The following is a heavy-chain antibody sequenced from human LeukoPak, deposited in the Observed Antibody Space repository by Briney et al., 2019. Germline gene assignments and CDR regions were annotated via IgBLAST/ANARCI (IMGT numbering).Heavy chain of an antibody. Sequence: GGSLRLSCSASGFSLNSFWMHWVRHAPGKGLVWVSRINSDGRSTSYADSVRGRFTISRDNAKNTLYLQMTSLRAEDTAVYYCAREGLGDGFDMWGQGTMVTVSS. V-gene: IGHV3-74*01. J-gene: IGHJ3*02. CDR3: AREGLGDGFDM. D-gene: IGHD3/OR15-3a*01. CDR2: INSDGRST. CDR1: GFSLNSFW.